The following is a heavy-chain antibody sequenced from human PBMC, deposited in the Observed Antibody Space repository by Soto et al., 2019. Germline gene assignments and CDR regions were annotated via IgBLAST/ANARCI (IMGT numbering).Heavy chain of an antibody. Sequence: QLQLQESGSGLVKPSQTLSLTCAVSGGSISSGGYSWSWIRQPPGKGLEWIGYIYHSGSTYYNPSLKSRATISVDRPKNQCSLKLSSVTAADTAVYYCARRRGFPYYYGMDVWGQGTTVTVSS. V-gene: IGHV4-30-2*01. CDR3: ARRRGFPYYYGMDV. J-gene: IGHJ6*02. CDR2: IYHSGST. CDR1: GGSISSGGYS. D-gene: IGHD5-12*01.